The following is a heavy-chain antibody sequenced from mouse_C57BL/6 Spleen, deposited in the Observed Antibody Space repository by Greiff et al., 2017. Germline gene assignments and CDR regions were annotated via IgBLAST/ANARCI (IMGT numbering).Heavy chain of an antibody. CDR3: ARTGRNWRGFAY. D-gene: IGHD4-1*01. Sequence: QVQLQQPGAELVKPGASVKMSCKASGYTFTSYWITWVKQRPGQGLEWIGDIYPGSGSTNYNEKFKSKATLTVDTSSSTAYLQLSSLTSEDSAVYYCARTGRNWRGFAYWGQGTLVTVSA. CDR1: GYTFTSYW. CDR2: IYPGSGST. V-gene: IGHV1-55*01. J-gene: IGHJ3*01.